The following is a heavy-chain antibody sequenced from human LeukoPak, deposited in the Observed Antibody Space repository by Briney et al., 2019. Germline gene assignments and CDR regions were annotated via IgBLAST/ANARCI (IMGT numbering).Heavy chain of an antibody. J-gene: IGHJ5*02. Sequence: PGGSLRLSCAASGFTFSSYGMHWVRQAPGKGLEWVAVISYDGSNKYYADSVKGRFTISRDNSKNTLYLQMNSLRAEDTAVYYCAKDRGGVGATTLPWFDPWGQGTLVTVSS. CDR2: ISYDGSNK. CDR3: AKDRGGVGATTLPWFDP. CDR1: GFTFSSYG. V-gene: IGHV3-30*18. D-gene: IGHD1-26*01.